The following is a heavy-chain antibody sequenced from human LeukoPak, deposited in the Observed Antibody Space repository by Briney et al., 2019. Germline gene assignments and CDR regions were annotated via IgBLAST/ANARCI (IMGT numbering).Heavy chain of an antibody. V-gene: IGHV3-30*02. CDR2: IRYDGSNK. J-gene: IGHJ3*02. CDR1: GFTFSSYG. Sequence: QPGGSLRLSCAASGFTFSSYGMHWVRQAPGKGLEWVSFIRYDGSNKYYADSVKGRFTISRDNSKNTLYLQMNSLRAEDTAVYYCAKDKEPRSAFDIWGQGTMVTVSS. CDR3: AKDKEPRSAFDI. D-gene: IGHD1-26*01.